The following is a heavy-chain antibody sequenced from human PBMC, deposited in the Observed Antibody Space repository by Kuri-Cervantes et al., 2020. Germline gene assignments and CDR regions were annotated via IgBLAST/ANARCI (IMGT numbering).Heavy chain of an antibody. V-gene: IGHV3-11*04. Sequence: GESLKISCAASGFTFSDYYMSWIRQAPGKGLEWVSYISSSGSTIYYADSVKGRFTISRDNSKNTLYLQMNSLRAEDTAVYYCARGVGYSSSWSDYWGQGTLVTVSS. CDR3: ARGVGYSSSWSDY. J-gene: IGHJ4*02. D-gene: IGHD6-13*01. CDR1: GFTFSDYY. CDR2: ISSSGSTI.